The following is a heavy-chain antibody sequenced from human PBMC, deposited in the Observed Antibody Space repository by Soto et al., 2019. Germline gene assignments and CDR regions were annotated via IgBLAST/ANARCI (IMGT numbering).Heavy chain of an antibody. CDR1: GGSISSGGYY. CDR3: AKNVPGYTENNNGMDV. Sequence: SETLSLTCAVSGGSISSGGYYWNWIRQPPGKGLEWIGHIYYSGSTYYNSSLKSRVTISLDTSKNQFSLRAEDTAVYYCAKNVPGYTENNNGMDVWGQGTTVTVSS. J-gene: IGHJ6*02. CDR2: IYYSGST. V-gene: IGHV4-30-4*02. D-gene: IGHD3-10*02.